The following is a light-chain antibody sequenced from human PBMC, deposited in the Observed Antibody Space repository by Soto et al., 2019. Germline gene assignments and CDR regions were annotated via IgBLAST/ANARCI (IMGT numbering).Light chain of an antibody. V-gene: IGLV2-8*01. CDR2: EVV. J-gene: IGLJ1*01. CDR1: KSDVGVYDF. Sequence: QSALTQPPSASGSPGQSVTISCTGTKSDVGVYDFVSWYQHHPGKAPRRIIYEVVQRPSGVPDRFSGSKSGNTASLTVSGLQAADEADYFCKSYAGSNTYVFGSGTKVTVL. CDR3: KSYAGSNTYV.